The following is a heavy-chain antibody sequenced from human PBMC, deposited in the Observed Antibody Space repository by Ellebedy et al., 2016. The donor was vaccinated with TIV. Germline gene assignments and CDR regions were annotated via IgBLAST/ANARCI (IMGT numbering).Heavy chain of an antibody. Sequence: ASVKVSXXASGYTFTSYDINWVRQATGQGLEWMGWISAYNGNTNYAQKLQGRVTMTTDTSTSTAYMELRSLRSDDTAVYYCARYPVGGGWYGNFDYWGQGTLVTVSS. D-gene: IGHD6-19*01. CDR1: GYTFTSYD. CDR3: ARYPVGGGWYGNFDY. V-gene: IGHV1-18*01. CDR2: ISAYNGNT. J-gene: IGHJ4*02.